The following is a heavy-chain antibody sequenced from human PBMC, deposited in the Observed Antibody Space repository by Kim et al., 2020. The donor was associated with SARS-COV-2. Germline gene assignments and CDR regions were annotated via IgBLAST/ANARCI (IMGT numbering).Heavy chain of an antibody. J-gene: IGHJ4*02. D-gene: IGHD6-19*01. CDR3: ARVLTSGWSYFDY. CDR2: ISSSGSYI. V-gene: IGHV3-21*01. Sequence: GGSLRLSCAASGFTFSSYSMNWVRQAPGKGLEWISSISSSGSYISYADSMKGRFTISRDNARASLYLQMNSLRAEDTAVYYCARVLTSGWSYFDYWGQGTLVTVSS. CDR1: GFTFSSYS.